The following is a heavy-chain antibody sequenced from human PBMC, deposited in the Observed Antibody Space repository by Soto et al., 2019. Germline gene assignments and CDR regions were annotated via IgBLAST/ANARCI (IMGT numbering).Heavy chain of an antibody. D-gene: IGHD2-21*02. V-gene: IGHV3-66*01. Sequence: PGGSLRLSCAASGFTVSSNYMSWVRQAPGKGLEWVSVIYSGGSTYYADSVKGRFTISRDNSKNTLYLQMNSLRAEDTAVYYCARTLRNCGGDCYSDAFDIWGQGTMVTVSS. CDR1: GFTVSSNY. CDR3: ARTLRNCGGDCYSDAFDI. J-gene: IGHJ3*02. CDR2: IYSGGST.